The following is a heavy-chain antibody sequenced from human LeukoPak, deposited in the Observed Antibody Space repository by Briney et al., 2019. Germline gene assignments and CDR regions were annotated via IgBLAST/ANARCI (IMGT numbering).Heavy chain of an antibody. J-gene: IGHJ4*02. CDR1: GYTFTSYA. V-gene: IGHV1-3*01. D-gene: IGHD5-24*01. CDR3: ATGVEMATIDGP. Sequence: ASVKVSCKASGYTFTSYAMHWVRQAPGQRLEWMGWINAGNGNTKYSQKFQGRVTITRDTSASTAYMELSSLRSEDTAVYYCATGVEMATIDGPWGQGTLVTVSS. CDR2: INAGNGNT.